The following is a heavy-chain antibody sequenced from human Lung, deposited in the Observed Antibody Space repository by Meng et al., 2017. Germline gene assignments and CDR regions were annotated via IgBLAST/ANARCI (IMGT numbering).Heavy chain of an antibody. Sequence: QVPLQQWGAGLLKPSETLSLTCVVSGWSFIDYYWSWIRQPPGKGLEWIGEINHSGSTNYNPSLESRATISVDTSQNNLSLKLSSVTAADSAVYYCARGPTTMAHDFDYWGQGTLVTVSS. V-gene: IGHV4-34*01. D-gene: IGHD4-11*01. CDR2: INHSGST. CDR1: GWSFIDYY. CDR3: ARGPTTMAHDFDY. J-gene: IGHJ4*02.